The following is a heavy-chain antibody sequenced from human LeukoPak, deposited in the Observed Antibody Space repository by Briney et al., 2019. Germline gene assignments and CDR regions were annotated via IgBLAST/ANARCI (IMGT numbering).Heavy chain of an antibody. J-gene: IGHJ3*02. V-gene: IGHV4-39*01. CDR2: NYYSGST. CDR1: GGSISSSGYY. CDR3: ARRPSPLDAFDI. Sequence: SETLSLTCTVSGGSISSSGYYWGWLRQPPGRGVEGSGSNYYSGSTYYNPSLKSRVTISRDTSKNQFSLNLYSVTAADTAVYYCARRPSPLDAFDIWGQGTVVTVSS.